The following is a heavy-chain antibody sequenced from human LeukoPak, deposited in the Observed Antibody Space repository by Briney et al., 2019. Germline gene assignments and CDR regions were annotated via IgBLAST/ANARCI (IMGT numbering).Heavy chain of an antibody. CDR2: ISGSGGST. V-gene: IGHV3-23*01. Sequence: PGGSLRLSCAASGFTFSSYAMSWVRQAPGKGLEWVSAISGSGGSTCYADSVKGRFTISRDNSKNTLYLQMNSLRAEDTAVYYCAKDRYYYDSSGTFDYWGQGTLVTVSS. D-gene: IGHD3-22*01. CDR3: AKDRYYYDSSGTFDY. J-gene: IGHJ4*02. CDR1: GFTFSSYA.